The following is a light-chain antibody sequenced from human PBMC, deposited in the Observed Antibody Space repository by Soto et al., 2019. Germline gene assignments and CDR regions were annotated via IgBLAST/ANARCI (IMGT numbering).Light chain of an antibody. CDR1: SSDVGAYDH. Sequence: QSALTQPPSVSGSPGQSVTISCTGTSSDVGAYDHVSWYQQPPGTAPRVMIYDVSNRPSWVPDRFSGSKSGNTASLTISGLLPEDEAVYYCSSVTTRTTVVFGGGTTLTVL. V-gene: IGLV2-18*02. J-gene: IGLJ2*01. CDR2: DVS. CDR3: SSVTTRTTVV.